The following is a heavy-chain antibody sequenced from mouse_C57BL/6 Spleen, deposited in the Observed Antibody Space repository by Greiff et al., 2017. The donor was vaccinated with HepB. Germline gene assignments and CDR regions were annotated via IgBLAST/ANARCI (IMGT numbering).Heavy chain of an antibody. Sequence: QVQLQQPGAELVKPGASVKLSCKASGYTFTSYWMQWVKQRPGQGLEWIGEIDPSDSYTNYNQKFKGKATLTVDTSSSTAYMQLSSLTSEDSAVYYCARRYEYDGWYFDVWGTGTTVTVSS. D-gene: IGHD2-4*01. CDR2: IDPSDSYT. CDR1: GYTFTSYW. J-gene: IGHJ1*03. V-gene: IGHV1-50*01. CDR3: ARRYEYDGWYFDV.